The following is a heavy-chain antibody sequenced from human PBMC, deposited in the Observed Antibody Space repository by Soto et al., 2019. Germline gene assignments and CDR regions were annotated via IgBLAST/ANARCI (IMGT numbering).Heavy chain of an antibody. CDR2: IWYDGSNK. J-gene: IGHJ6*02. D-gene: IGHD2-2*02. Sequence: GGSLRLSCAASGFTFSSYGMHWVRQAPGKGLEWVAVIWYDGSNKYYADSVKGRFTISRDNSKNTLYLQMNSLRAEDTAVYYCARVECSSTSCYTEGYYCMDVWGQGTTVTVSS. V-gene: IGHV3-33*01. CDR1: GFTFSSYG. CDR3: ARVECSSTSCYTEGYYCMDV.